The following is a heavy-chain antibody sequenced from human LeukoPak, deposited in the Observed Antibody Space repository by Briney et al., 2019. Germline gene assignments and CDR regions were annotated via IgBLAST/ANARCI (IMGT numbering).Heavy chain of an antibody. CDR1: GFTFSSYW. Sequence: GGSLRLSCAASGFTFSSYWMSWVRQAPGKGLEWVANIKQDGSEKYYVDSVKGRFTISRDNAKNSLYLRMNSLRAEDTAVYYCARGFCGDYEVAFDYWGQGTLVTVSS. CDR3: ARGFCGDYEVAFDY. CDR2: IKQDGSEK. D-gene: IGHD4-17*01. J-gene: IGHJ4*02. V-gene: IGHV3-7*01.